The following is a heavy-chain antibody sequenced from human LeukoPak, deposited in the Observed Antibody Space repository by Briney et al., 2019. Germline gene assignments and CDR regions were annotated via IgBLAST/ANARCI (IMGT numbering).Heavy chain of an antibody. CDR2: INHSGST. CDR3: ARTPNGPSGYDYYYYYMDV. CDR1: GGSFSGYY. D-gene: IGHD2-8*01. J-gene: IGHJ6*03. V-gene: IGHV4-34*01. Sequence: SETLSLTCAVYGGSFSGYYWSWIRQPPGKGLEWIGEINHSGSTNYNPSLKSRVTISVDTSKNQFSLKLSSVTAADTAVYYCARTPNGPSGYDYYYYYMDVWGKGITVTVSS.